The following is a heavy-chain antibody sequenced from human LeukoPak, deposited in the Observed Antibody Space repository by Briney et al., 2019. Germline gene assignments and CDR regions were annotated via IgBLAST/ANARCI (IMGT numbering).Heavy chain of an antibody. CDR2: MNPNSGNT. D-gene: IGHD4-17*01. Sequence: ASVKVSCKASGYTFTSYDINWVRQATGRGLEWMGWMNPNSGNTGYAQKFQGRVTMTRNTSISTAYMELSSLRSEDTAVYYCAREVDGDVWFDPWGQGTLVTVSS. CDR3: AREVDGDVWFDP. V-gene: IGHV1-8*01. J-gene: IGHJ5*02. CDR1: GYTFTSYD.